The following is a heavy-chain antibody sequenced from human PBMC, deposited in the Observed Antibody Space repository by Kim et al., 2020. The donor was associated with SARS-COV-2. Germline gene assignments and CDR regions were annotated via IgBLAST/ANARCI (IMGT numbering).Heavy chain of an antibody. Sequence: GGSLRLSCAASGFTFSHAWMGWARQAPGKGLEWVGRIASKTEGEATDYAAPVKGRFIVSRDDSKNTLYLQMNSLKTDDTAVYYCTTYRLRSSDWESLYWGQGTLVTVSS. CDR2: IASKTEGEAT. V-gene: IGHV3-15*04. J-gene: IGHJ4*02. D-gene: IGHD3-9*01. CDR3: TTYRLRSSDWESLY. CDR1: GFTFSHAW.